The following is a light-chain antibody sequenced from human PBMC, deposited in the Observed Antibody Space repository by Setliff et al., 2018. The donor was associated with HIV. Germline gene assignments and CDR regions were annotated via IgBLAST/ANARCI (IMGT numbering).Light chain of an antibody. CDR1: SGSVSTSNY. J-gene: IGLJ1*01. CDR2: STN. CDR3: LLYLSSGIYV. Sequence: QTVVTQGPAFSVSPGGTVTLTCGLTSGSVSTSNYPSWYQQTPGQAPRTLIYSTNIRSSGVPDRFSGSIVGNKAALTIAGAQADDESDYFCLLYLSSGIYVFGTGTKGTVL. V-gene: IGLV8-61*01.